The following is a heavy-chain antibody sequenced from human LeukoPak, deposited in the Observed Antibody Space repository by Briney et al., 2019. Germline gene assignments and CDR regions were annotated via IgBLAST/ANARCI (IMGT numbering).Heavy chain of an antibody. V-gene: IGHV3-23*01. J-gene: IGHJ5*02. CDR3: AKDQWRQPRPKNWFDP. Sequence: GGSLRLSCAASGFTFSSYAMSWVRQAPGKGLEWVSAISGSGGSTYYADSVKGRFTISRDNSKNTLYLQMNSLRAEDTAVYYCAKDQWRQPRPKNWFDPWGQETLVTVSS. CDR2: ISGSGGST. D-gene: IGHD6-19*01. CDR1: GFTFSSYA.